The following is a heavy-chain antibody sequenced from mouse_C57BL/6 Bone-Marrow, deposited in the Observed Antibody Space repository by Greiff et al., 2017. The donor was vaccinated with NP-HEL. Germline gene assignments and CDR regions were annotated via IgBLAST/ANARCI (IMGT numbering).Heavy chain of an antibody. D-gene: IGHD2-3*01. V-gene: IGHV1-75*01. CDR2: IFPGSGST. Sequence: QVQLQQSGPELVKPGASVKISCKASGYTFTDYYINWVKQRPGQGLEWIGWIFPGSGSTYYNEKLKGKATLTVDKSSSTAYMLLSSLTSEDSAVYFCAREGIYDGYYVGFAYWGQGTLVTVSA. CDR3: AREGIYDGYYVGFAY. J-gene: IGHJ3*01. CDR1: GYTFTDYY.